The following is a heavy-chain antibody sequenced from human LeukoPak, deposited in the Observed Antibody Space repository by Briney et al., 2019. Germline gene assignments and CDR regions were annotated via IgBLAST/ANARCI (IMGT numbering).Heavy chain of an antibody. CDR1: GLTVSSNY. CDR2: FYNGINT. Sequence: AGGSLRLSCAATGLTVSSNYMSWVRQAPGKGLEWVSVFYNGINTYYADSVKGSFTTSRDNSKNTLYLQMNSLRVEDTAVYFCARVGSGNTYGYGDYWGQGTLVTVSS. D-gene: IGHD5-18*01. CDR3: ARVGSGNTYGYGDY. J-gene: IGHJ4*02. V-gene: IGHV3-66*01.